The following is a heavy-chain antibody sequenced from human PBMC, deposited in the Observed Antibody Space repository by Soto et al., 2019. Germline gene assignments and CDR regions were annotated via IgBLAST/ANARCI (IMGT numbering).Heavy chain of an antibody. CDR1: GGSISSGGYS. D-gene: IGHD3-22*01. J-gene: IGHJ5*02. CDR3: ARASTYYYDSSGYSPYNWFDP. Sequence: SETLSLTCAVSGGSISSGGYSWSWIRQPPGKGLEGIGYIYHSGSTYYNPSLKSRVTISVDRSKNQFSLKLSSVTAADTAVYYCARASTYYYDSSGYSPYNWFDPWGQGTLVTVSS. V-gene: IGHV4-30-2*01. CDR2: IYHSGST.